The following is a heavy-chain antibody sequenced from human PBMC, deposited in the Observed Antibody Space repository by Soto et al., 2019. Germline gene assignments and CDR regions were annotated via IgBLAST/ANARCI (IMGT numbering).Heavy chain of an antibody. J-gene: IGHJ4*02. D-gene: IGHD3-22*01. V-gene: IGHV1-69*01. Sequence: QVQLVQSGAEVKKPGSSVKVSCKASGGTFSRYAISWVRQAPGQGLEWMGGIIPIFGTANYAQKFQGRVTITADESTSTAYMELSSLRSEDTAVYYCARGVDYYDSSGYYPFDYWGQGTLVTVSS. CDR2: IIPIFGTA. CDR3: ARGVDYYDSSGYYPFDY. CDR1: GGTFSRYA.